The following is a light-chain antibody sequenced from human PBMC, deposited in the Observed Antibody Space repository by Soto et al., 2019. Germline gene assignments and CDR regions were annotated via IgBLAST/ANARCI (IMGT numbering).Light chain of an antibody. CDR3: FSYTSSGTMI. V-gene: IGLV1-51*02. J-gene: IGLJ2*01. CDR1: SSNIGNSY. CDR2: ENN. Sequence: QSVLTQPPSVSAAPGQKVTISCSGSSSNIGNSYVSWYQQLPGTAPKLLIYENNKRPSGIPDRFSGSKSGTSATLGITGLQSGDEADYYCFSYTSSGTMIFGGGTKLTVL.